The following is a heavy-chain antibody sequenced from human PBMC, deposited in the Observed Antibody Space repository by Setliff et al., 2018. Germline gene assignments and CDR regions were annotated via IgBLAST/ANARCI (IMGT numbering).Heavy chain of an antibody. V-gene: IGHV1-46*01. CDR3: ARVALESNDSSGYYSGENYYYGMDV. CDR2: INPSGGST. CDR1: GYTFTSYY. D-gene: IGHD3-22*01. Sequence: ASVKVSCKASGYTFTSYYMHWVRQAPGQGLEWMGIINPSGGSTSYAQKFQGRVTMTRDTSTSTVYMELSSLRSEDTAVYYCARVALESNDSSGYYSGENYYYGMDVWGQGTTVTSP. J-gene: IGHJ6*02.